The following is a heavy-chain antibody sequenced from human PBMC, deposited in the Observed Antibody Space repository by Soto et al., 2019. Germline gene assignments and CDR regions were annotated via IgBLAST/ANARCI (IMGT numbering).Heavy chain of an antibody. CDR1: GGSISSYY. CDR2: IYYSGST. CDR3: ARGLGGSSWYGGGYFDY. J-gene: IGHJ4*02. D-gene: IGHD6-13*01. Sequence: SETLSLTCTVSGGSISSYYWSWIRQPPGQGLEWIGYIYYSGSTNYNPSLKSRVTISVDTSKNQFSLKLSSVTAADTAVYYCARGLGGSSWYGGGYFDYWRQGTLVTVP. V-gene: IGHV4-59*01.